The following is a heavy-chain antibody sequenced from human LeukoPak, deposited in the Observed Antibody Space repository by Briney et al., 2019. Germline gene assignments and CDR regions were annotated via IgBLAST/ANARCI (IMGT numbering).Heavy chain of an antibody. V-gene: IGHV1-18*01. CDR1: GYTFSHYA. D-gene: IGHD4/OR15-4a*01. J-gene: IGHJ6*03. CDR3: ARLSYGANYMDV. Sequence: EASVKVSCKASGYTFSHYALSWLRQAPGQGLEWMGWISGANANTNYAQRLQGRVNMTTDTSTTTTYMELRSLTSDDTAVYYCARLSYGANYMDVWGKGTTVTVSS. CDR2: ISGANANT.